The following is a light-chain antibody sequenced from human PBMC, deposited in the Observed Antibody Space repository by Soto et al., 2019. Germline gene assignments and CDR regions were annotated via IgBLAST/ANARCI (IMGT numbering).Light chain of an antibody. CDR3: QQYNNWPLT. Sequence: EIVMTQSPATLSVSPGERATLSCRASQSVSSNLAWYQQKPGQAPRLLIYGASTRATGISARFSGSGSGTDFTLTISSLQSEDFAVYYCQQYNNWPLTFGGGTKVEIK. V-gene: IGKV3-15*01. CDR1: QSVSSN. CDR2: GAS. J-gene: IGKJ4*01.